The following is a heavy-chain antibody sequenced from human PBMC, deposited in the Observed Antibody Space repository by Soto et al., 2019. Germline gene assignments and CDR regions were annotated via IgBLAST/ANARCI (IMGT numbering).Heavy chain of an antibody. CDR1: GGSFSGNY. V-gene: IGHV4-34*01. D-gene: IGHD3-10*01. CDR2: ISHSGSI. Sequence: PSETLSLTCAVYGGSFSGNYWSWIRQSPGKGLEWIGEISHSGSINYNPSLKSRVTISVDTSKNQFSPNLSSVTAADTAVYYCARDSPIIQYFVYWGPGTLVSVSS. J-gene: IGHJ4*02. CDR3: ARDSPIIQYFVY.